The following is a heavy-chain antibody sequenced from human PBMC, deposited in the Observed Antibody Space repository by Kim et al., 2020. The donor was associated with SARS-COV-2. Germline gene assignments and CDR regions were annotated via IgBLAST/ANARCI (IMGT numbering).Heavy chain of an antibody. D-gene: IGHD3-3*01. Sequence: YYADSVKGRFTVSRDKTKNTLYLKMKRLRAEDTAVYYCAKVRVVYFDYWGQGTLVTVSS. V-gene: IGHV3-23*01. CDR3: AKVRVVYFDY. J-gene: IGHJ4*02.